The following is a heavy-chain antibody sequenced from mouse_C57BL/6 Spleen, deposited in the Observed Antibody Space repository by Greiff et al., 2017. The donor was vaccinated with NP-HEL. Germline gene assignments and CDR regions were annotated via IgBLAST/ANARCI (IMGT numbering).Heavy chain of an antibody. Sequence: EVQGVESGGDLVKPGGSLKLSCAASGFTFSSYGMSWVRQTPDKRLEWVATISSGGSYTYYPDSVKGRFTISRDNAKNTLYLQMSSLKSEDTAMYYCARDSNYSFAYWGQGTLVTVSA. CDR3: ARDSNYSFAY. CDR2: ISSGGSYT. D-gene: IGHD2-5*01. V-gene: IGHV5-6*01. J-gene: IGHJ3*01. CDR1: GFTFSSYG.